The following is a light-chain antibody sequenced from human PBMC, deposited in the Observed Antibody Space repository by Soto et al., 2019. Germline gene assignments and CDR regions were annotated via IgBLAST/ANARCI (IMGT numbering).Light chain of an antibody. CDR2: DVS. V-gene: IGLV2-14*03. CDR3: RSYTGGNARVV. Sequence: QSALTQPAAVSGSPGQSITISCTGSDVGTYRYVSWYQQHPDKAPRLMIYDVSNRPSGVSDRFSRSKSGHTASLTISDLQPEDEPYLFCRSYTGGNARVVFGGGTKLTVL. CDR1: SDVGTYRY. J-gene: IGLJ2*01.